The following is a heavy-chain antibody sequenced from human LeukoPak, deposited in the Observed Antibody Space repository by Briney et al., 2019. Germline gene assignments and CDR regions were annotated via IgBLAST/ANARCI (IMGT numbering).Heavy chain of an antibody. CDR3: VKDMIEAVPAAPDAFDI. D-gene: IGHD2-2*01. Sequence: PGGSLRLSCAASGFTFSSYAMSWVRQVPGKGLEWVSGISGSGGSTFYEDSVKGRFSISRDNSKNTLYLQMNSLRVEDTVLYYCVKDMIEAVPAAPDAFDIWGQGTMVTVSP. CDR2: ISGSGGST. V-gene: IGHV3-23*01. CDR1: GFTFSSYA. J-gene: IGHJ3*02.